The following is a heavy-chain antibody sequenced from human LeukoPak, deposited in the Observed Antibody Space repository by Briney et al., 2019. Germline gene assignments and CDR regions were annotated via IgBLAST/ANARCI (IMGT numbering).Heavy chain of an antibody. Sequence: PGGSLRLSCAASGLTFSSYWMSWVRQAPGKGLEWVANKKQDGSEKYYVDSVKGRFTISRDNAKNSLYLQMNSLRAEDTAVYYCARSIAAASSSYYFDYWGQGTLVTVSS. D-gene: IGHD6-13*01. V-gene: IGHV3-7*01. CDR3: ARSIAAASSSYYFDY. CDR2: KKQDGSEK. CDR1: GLTFSSYW. J-gene: IGHJ4*02.